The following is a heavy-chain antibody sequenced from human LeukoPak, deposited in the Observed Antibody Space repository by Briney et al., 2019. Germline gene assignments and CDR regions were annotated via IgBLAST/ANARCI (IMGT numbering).Heavy chain of an antibody. J-gene: IGHJ6*03. CDR1: GFTFSNYG. CDR3: ARAIVGAQSDYYYYYMDV. V-gene: IGHV3-30*03. Sequence: GRSLRLSCAASGFTFSNYGMHWVRQAPGKGLEWVAVISYDGSNKYYADSVKGRFTISRDSSKNTLYLQMNSLRAEDTALYYCARAIVGAQSDYYYYYMDVWGKGTTVTVSS. CDR2: ISYDGSNK. D-gene: IGHD1-26*01.